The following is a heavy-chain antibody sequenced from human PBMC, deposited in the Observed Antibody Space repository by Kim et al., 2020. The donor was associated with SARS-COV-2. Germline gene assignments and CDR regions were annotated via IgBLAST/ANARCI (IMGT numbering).Heavy chain of an antibody. J-gene: IGHJ6*02. CDR1: GYSFTSYW. Sequence: GESLKISCKGSGYSFTSYWIGWVRQMPGKGLEWMGIIYPGDSDTRYSPSFQGQVTISADKSISTAYLQWSSLKASDTAMYYCARFWEFDYGDYAEDVWGQGTTVTVSS. CDR3: ARFWEFDYGDYAEDV. D-gene: IGHD4-17*01. CDR2: IYPGDSDT. V-gene: IGHV5-51*01.